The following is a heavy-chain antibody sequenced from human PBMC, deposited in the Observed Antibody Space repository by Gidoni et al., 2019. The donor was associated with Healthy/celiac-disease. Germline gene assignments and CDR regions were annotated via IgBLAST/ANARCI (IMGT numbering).Heavy chain of an antibody. CDR1: GGSISSGSYY. CDR3: ARENEQWLVRGWFDP. CDR2: IYTSGST. V-gene: IGHV4-61*02. D-gene: IGHD6-19*01. J-gene: IGHJ5*02. Sequence: QVQLQESGPGLVKPSQTLSLTCTVSGGSISSGSYYWSWIRQPAGKGLAWIGRIYTSGSTNHNPSLKSRVTISVDTSKNQFSLKLSSVTAADTAVYYCARENEQWLVRGWFDPWGQGTLVTVSS.